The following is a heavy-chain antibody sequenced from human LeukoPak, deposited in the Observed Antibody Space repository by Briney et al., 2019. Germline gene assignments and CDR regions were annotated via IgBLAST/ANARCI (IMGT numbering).Heavy chain of an antibody. CDR2: MYHRGST. D-gene: IGHD4-11*01. V-gene: IGHV4-38-2*01. CDR1: GHSISSGYY. CDR3: ARHRGDNSNPRYYFYYMDV. J-gene: IGHJ6*03. Sequence: SETLSLTCSVSGHSISSGYYSGWIRQPPGKGLEWIGTMYHRGSTYYNPSLKSRVTMSGDTSKHHFSLKLSSVIAADAAVYYCARHRGDNSNPRYYFYYMDVWGKGTTVTVSS.